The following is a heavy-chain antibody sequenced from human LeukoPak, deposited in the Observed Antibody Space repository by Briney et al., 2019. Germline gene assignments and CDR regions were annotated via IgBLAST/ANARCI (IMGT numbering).Heavy chain of an antibody. J-gene: IGHJ6*02. D-gene: IGHD5-18*01. CDR2: IIPIFGTA. CDR3: ATDTAMVTPPDYYYYGMDV. Sequence: SVKVSCKASGGTFSSYAISWVRQASGQGLEWMGGIIPIFGTANYAQKFQGRVTITADESTSTAYMELSSLRSEDTAVYYCATDTAMVTPPDYYYYGMDVWGQGTTVTVSS. CDR1: GGTFSSYA. V-gene: IGHV1-69*13.